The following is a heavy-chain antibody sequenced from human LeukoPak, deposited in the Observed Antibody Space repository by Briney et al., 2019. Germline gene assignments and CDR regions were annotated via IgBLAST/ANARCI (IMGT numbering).Heavy chain of an antibody. J-gene: IGHJ4*02. CDR3: ARDRDPDTSGYYYGPPVPDY. CDR2: IRSSSSAI. D-gene: IGHD3-22*01. CDR1: GFNFSSYS. Sequence: GGSLRLSCAASGFNFSSYSMNWVRQAPGKGPEWVSCIRSSSSAIYYADSVKGRFTISRDNAKNSLYLQMNSLRAEDTAVYYCARDRDPDTSGYYYGPPVPDYWGQGTLVTVSS. V-gene: IGHV3-48*04.